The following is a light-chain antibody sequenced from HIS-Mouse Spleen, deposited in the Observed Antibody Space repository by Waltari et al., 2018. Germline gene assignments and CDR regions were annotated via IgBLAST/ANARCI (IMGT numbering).Light chain of an antibody. Sequence: QSVLTQPPSVSGAPGQRVTISFTGSSSNIGSGYDVHVYQQLPGTAPKLLIYGNSNRPSGVPDRFSGSKSGTSASLAITGLQAEDEADYYCQSYDSSLSGPYVVFGGGTKLTVL. CDR1: SSNIGSGYD. J-gene: IGLJ2*01. CDR3: QSYDSSLSGPYVV. V-gene: IGLV1-40*01. CDR2: GNS.